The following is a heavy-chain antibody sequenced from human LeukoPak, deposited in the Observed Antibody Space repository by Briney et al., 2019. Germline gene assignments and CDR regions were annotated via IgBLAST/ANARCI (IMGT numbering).Heavy chain of an antibody. CDR1: GFTFSSYG. D-gene: IGHD6-19*01. Sequence: GGSLRLSCAASGFTFSSYGMHWVRQAPGKGLEWVAVISYDGSNKYYADSVKGRFTISRDNSKNTLYLQMNSLRAEDTAVYYCAKTVSSGWYAFLGDAFDIWGQGTMVTVSS. V-gene: IGHV3-30*18. CDR3: AKTVSSGWYAFLGDAFDI. J-gene: IGHJ3*02. CDR2: ISYDGSNK.